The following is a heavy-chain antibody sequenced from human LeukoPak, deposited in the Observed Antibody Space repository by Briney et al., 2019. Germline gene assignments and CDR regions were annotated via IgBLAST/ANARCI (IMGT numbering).Heavy chain of an antibody. CDR2: IYSGGIT. J-gene: IGHJ4*02. CDR3: AGSITMVQGVNDY. V-gene: IGHV3-66*01. CDR1: GVTVSSNY. Sequence: GGSLRLSCAASGVTVSSNYMSWVRQAPGKGPEWVSIIYSGGITYYADSVKGRFTSSRDNSKNTLYLQMNSLRAEDTAVYYCAGSITMVQGVNDYWGQGTLVTVSS. D-gene: IGHD3-10*01.